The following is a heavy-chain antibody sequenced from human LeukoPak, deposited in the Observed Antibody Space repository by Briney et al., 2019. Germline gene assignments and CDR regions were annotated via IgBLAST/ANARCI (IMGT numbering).Heavy chain of an antibody. D-gene: IGHD5/OR15-5a*01. CDR2: FDPEDGET. Sequence: ASVKVSCTVSGYTLTELSMHWVRQAPGKGLEWMGGFDPEDGETIYAQTFQGRVTMTEDTSTDTAYMGLSSLRCGDTAVYYCAPTNSRRVYDAFDIWGQGRMVTVSS. CDR3: APTNSRRVYDAFDI. J-gene: IGHJ3*02. V-gene: IGHV1-24*01. CDR1: GYTLTELS.